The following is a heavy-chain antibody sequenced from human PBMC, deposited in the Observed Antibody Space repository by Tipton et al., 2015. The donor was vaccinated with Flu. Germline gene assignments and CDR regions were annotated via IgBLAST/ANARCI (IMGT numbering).Heavy chain of an antibody. CDR2: IKQDGSEK. CDR3: ARDRAWDWNGGGMDV. D-gene: IGHD1-1*01. Sequence: SLRLSCGASGFMFRIYWMSWVRQAPGKGLEWVANIKQDGSEKYYVDSVKGRFTISRDNAKNSLYLQMNSLRAEDTAVYYCARDRAWDWNGGGMDVWGQGTTVTVSS. V-gene: IGHV3-7*01. CDR1: GFMFRIYW. J-gene: IGHJ6*02.